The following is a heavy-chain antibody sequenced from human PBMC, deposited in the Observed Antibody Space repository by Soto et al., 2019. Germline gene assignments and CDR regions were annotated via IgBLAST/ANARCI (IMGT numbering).Heavy chain of an antibody. D-gene: IGHD3-10*01. CDR2: TRDKANSYTT. CDR3: ARGVRGVISPSYYYYGMDV. CDR1: GFTFSDYY. J-gene: IGHJ6*02. V-gene: IGHV3-72*01. Sequence: GGSLRLSCAASGFTFSDYYMDWVRQAPGKGLEWVGRTRDKANSYTTEYAASVRGRFTISRDDSKNSLYLQMNSLKTEDTAVYYCARGVRGVISPSYYYYGMDVWGQGTTVTVSS.